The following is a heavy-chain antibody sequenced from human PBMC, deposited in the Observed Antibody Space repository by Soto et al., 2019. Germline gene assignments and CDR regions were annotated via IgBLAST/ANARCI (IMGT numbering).Heavy chain of an antibody. Sequence: PSETLSLTCTVSGASVNTYSWSWIRQPAWRGLEWIGRIYTSASTNYSPSLKGRVTLSVDTSKNQVSLKLTSVTAADTAIYYRAKDREEGYNFYYGMDVWGQGATVTVSS. CDR2: IYTSAST. J-gene: IGHJ6*02. CDR1: GASVNTYS. D-gene: IGHD2-2*02. V-gene: IGHV4-4*07. CDR3: AKDREEGYNFYYGMDV.